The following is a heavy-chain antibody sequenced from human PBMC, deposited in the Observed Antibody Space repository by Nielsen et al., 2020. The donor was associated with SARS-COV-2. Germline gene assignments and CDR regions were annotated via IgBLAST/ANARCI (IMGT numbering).Heavy chain of an antibody. V-gene: IGHV1-69*13. CDR2: IIPIFGTA. J-gene: IGHJ6*03. D-gene: IGHD5-18*01. Sequence: SVKVSCKASGGTFSSYAISWVRQAPGQGLEWMGGIIPIFGTANYAQKFQGRVTITADESTSTAYMELSSLRSEDTAVYYCARDTAMVEGVYYYYVDVWGKGTTVTVSS. CDR1: GGTFSSYA. CDR3: ARDTAMVEGVYYYYVDV.